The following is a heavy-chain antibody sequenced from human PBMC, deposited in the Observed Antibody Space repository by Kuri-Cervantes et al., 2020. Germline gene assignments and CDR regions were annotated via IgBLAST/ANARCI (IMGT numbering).Heavy chain of an antibody. D-gene: IGHD6-13*01. CDR2: ISSSATYI. J-gene: IGHJ5*01. V-gene: IGHV3-21*01. CDR3: AREFLAAVDS. CDR1: GFTLNTYT. Sequence: GESLKISCAASGFTLNTYTMHWVRQAPGKGLEWVSSISSSATYIYYADSVKGRFTISRDNAKDSLYLQMNSLRAEDTARYYCAREFLAAVDSWGQGTLVTVSS.